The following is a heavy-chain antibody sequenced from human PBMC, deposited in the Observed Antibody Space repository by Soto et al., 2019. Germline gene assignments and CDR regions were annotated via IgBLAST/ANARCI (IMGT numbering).Heavy chain of an antibody. CDR3: VRRVTAFDY. Sequence: QITLKESGPTLVKPTQTLTLTCTFSRFSLATSGVGVGWIRQPPGKALEWLALIYWDGDERYSPSLKSRLTITKATSKNQVVLTMTNMDPVDTATYYCVRRVTAFDYWGQGILVTVSS. V-gene: IGHV2-5*02. J-gene: IGHJ4*02. CDR1: RFSLATSGVG. D-gene: IGHD2-21*02. CDR2: IYWDGDE.